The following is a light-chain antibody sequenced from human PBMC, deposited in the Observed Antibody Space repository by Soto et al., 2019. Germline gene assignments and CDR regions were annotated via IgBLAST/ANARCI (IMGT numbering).Light chain of an antibody. CDR2: GES. CDR1: QMVSTN. CDR3: QHYYHWHPRLP. J-gene: IGKJ4*01. Sequence: EIVLTQSPGTLSLSPGERATLSCRTSQMVSTNYLACYQQKPGQAPRLLLYGESPSATGIPGRFSGSGSGTEFTLSISSLQPEDFAIYYCQHYYHWHPRLPFGGGTKVDIK. V-gene: IGKV3-15*01.